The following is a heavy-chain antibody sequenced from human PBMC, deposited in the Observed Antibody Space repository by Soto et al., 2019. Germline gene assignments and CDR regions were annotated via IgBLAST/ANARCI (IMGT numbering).Heavy chain of an antibody. Sequence: PSETLSLTCTVSGGSISSGDYYWSWIRQPPGKGLEWIGYIYYSGSTYYNPSLKSRVTISVDTSKNQFSLKLSSVTAADTAVYYCARGAYSYGSRGYNWFDPWGQGTLVTVSS. V-gene: IGHV4-30-4*01. CDR2: IYYSGST. D-gene: IGHD5-18*01. CDR1: GGSISSGDYY. J-gene: IGHJ5*02. CDR3: ARGAYSYGSRGYNWFDP.